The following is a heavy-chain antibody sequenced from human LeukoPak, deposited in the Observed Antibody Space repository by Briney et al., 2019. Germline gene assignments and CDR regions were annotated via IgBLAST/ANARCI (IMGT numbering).Heavy chain of an antibody. J-gene: IGHJ4*02. CDR1: GGSFSGYY. CDR2: INHSGST. V-gene: IGHV4-34*01. CDR3: ARGPRIAVAGI. Sequence: PSETLSLNCPVYGGSFSGYYWSWIRPPPGKGLEWIGEINHSGSTNYNPSLKSRVTISVDTSKNQFSLKLSSVTAADTAVYYCARGPRIAVAGIWGQGTLVTVSS. D-gene: IGHD6-19*01.